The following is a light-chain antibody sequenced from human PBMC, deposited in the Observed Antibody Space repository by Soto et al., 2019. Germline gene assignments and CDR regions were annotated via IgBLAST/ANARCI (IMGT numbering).Light chain of an antibody. CDR1: QSISSY. CDR3: QQSYSTPPRLT. Sequence: DIQMTQPPSSLSASVEDRLTVTWPSSQSISSYLNWYQQKPGNAAKLLIYAASSLQSGVPSRFSGSGSGTDFTLTISSLQPEDFATYYCQQSYSTPPRLTFGPGTKVDIK. CDR2: AAS. J-gene: IGKJ3*01. V-gene: IGKV1-39*01.